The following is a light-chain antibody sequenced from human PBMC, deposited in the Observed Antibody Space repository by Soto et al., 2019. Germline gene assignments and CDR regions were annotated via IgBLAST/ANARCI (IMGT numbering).Light chain of an antibody. CDR1: QSVNIN. CDR2: GAS. V-gene: IGKV3-15*01. J-gene: IGKJ4*01. CDR3: QQYNNWPPLT. Sequence: EILITQSPDILSVSPGERATLSCRASQSVNINLAWYQQKPGQAPRLLIYGASTRANGIPARFSGSGSGTEFTLTISSLQSEDFAVYYCQQYNNWPPLTFGGGTKVDIK.